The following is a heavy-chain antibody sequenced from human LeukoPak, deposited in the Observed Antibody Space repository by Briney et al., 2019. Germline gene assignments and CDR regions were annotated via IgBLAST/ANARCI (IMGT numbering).Heavy chain of an antibody. D-gene: IGHD6-19*01. CDR3: ARVGGGWYGGFDY. CDR1: FVSFSGYY. V-gene: IGHV4-34*01. CDR2: IHHSGST. J-gene: IGHJ4*02. Sequence: PSETLSLTYAVYFVSFSGYYWSWIRQPPGKGLEWLGEIHHSGSTNYKPSLKSQVTISIDTSKNQFSLKLSSVTAADTAVYYCARVGGGWYGGFDYWGQGTLVTVSS.